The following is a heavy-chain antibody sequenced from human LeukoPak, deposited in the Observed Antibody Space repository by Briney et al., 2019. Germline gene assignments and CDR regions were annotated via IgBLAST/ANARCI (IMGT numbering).Heavy chain of an antibody. CDR3: ARPDSSGYYSDYYYMDV. D-gene: IGHD3-22*01. CDR2: ISSSSSYI. CDR1: GFTFSSYE. V-gene: IGHV3-21*01. J-gene: IGHJ6*03. Sequence: GGSLRLSCAASGFTFSSYEMNWVRQAPGKGLEWVSSISSSSSYIYYADSVKGRFTISRDNAKNSLYLQMNSLRAEDTAVYYCARPDSSGYYSDYYYMDVWGKGTTVTVSS.